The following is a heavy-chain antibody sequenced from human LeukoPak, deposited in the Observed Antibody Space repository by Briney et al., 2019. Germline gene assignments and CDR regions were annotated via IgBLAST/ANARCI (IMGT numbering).Heavy chain of an antibody. Sequence: SETLSLTCTVSRGSFSSRPYYWSWIRQPAGKGLEWIGRIYTSGDTDYNPSLSSRVTISVDTSKNEFSLKLSSVTVADTAVYYCAREVQSGWYGFDYWGQGTLVTVSS. CDR1: RGSFSSRPYY. V-gene: IGHV4-61*02. CDR2: IYTSGDT. CDR3: AREVQSGWYGFDY. J-gene: IGHJ4*02. D-gene: IGHD6-19*01.